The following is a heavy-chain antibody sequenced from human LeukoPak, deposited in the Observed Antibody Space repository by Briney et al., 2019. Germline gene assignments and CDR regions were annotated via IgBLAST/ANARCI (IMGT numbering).Heavy chain of an antibody. J-gene: IGHJ4*02. D-gene: IGHD6-19*01. CDR1: GFTFSTYG. CDR3: ARDPIAVVGGGSFDY. CDR2: ISGSGGST. Sequence: GGTLRLSCVASGFTFSTYGMSWVRQAPGKGLEWVSAISGSGGSTYYADSVKGRFTISRDNAKNSYYLEMNSLVAEDTAVYYCARDPIAVVGGGSFDYWGQGILVTVSS. V-gene: IGHV3-23*01.